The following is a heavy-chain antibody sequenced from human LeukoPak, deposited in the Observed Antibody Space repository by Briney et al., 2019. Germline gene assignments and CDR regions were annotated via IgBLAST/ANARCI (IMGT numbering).Heavy chain of an antibody. CDR2: IIPIFGTA. CDR3: ARASGAYCSSTSCYFYYYYMDV. D-gene: IGHD2-2*01. J-gene: IGHJ6*03. V-gene: IGHV1-69*13. CDR1: GGTFSSYA. Sequence: GASVKVSCKASGGTFSSYAISWVRQAPGQGLEWMGGIIPIFGTANYAQKFQGRVTITADESTSTAYMELSSLRSEDTAVYYCARASGAYCSSTSCYFYYYYMDVWGKGTTVTISS.